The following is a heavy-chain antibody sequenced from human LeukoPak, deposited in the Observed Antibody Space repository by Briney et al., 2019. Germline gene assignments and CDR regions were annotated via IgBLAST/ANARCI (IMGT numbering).Heavy chain of an antibody. J-gene: IGHJ4*02. CDR2: IYHSGST. D-gene: IGHD6-6*01. Sequence: SGTLSLTCAVSGGSISSSNWWSWVRQPPGKGLEWIGEIYHSGSTNYNPSLKSRVTISVDTSKNQFSLKLGSVTAADTAVYYCARTRYSSSSGLVDYWGQGTLVTVSS. CDR3: ARTRYSSSSGLVDY. CDR1: GGSISSSNW. V-gene: IGHV4-4*02.